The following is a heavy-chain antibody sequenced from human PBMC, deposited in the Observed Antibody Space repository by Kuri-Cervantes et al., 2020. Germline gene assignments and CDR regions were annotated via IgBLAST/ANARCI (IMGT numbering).Heavy chain of an antibody. CDR1: GFTFSGSA. J-gene: IGHJ6*03. V-gene: IGHV3-73*01. D-gene: IGHD3-10*01. Sequence: GESLKISCAASGFTFSGSAMHWVRQASGKGLEWVGRIRSKANSYATAYAASVKGRFTISRDDSKNTAYLQMNSLKTEDTAVYYCTRTYGSGSHTTWYYYYYMDVWGKGTTVTVSS. CDR3: TRTYGSGSHTTWYYYYYMDV. CDR2: IRSKANSYAT.